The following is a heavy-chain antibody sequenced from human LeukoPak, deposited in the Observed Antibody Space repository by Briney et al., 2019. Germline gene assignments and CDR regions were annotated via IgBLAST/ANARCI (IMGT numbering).Heavy chain of an antibody. CDR1: GGSFSGYY. D-gene: IGHD1-14*01. CDR3: ARGRRWFDP. J-gene: IGHJ5*02. V-gene: IGHV4-34*01. Sequence: SETLSLTCAVYGGSFSGYYWSWIRQPPGKGLEWIGEINHSGSTNYNPSLKSRVTISVDTSKNQFSLKLSSVTAADTAVYYCARGRRWFDPWGQGTLVTVSS. CDR2: INHSGST.